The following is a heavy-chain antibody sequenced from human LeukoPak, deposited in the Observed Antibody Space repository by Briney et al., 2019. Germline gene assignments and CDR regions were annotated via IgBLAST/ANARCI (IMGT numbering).Heavy chain of an antibody. CDR3: AGDYEGNLAFDI. CDR2: ISSSSTYI. Sequence: GGSLKLSCAASGFSFSNCSMNWVRQAPGKGLEWVSSISSSSTYIYYADSLEGRFTIPRDNVRDSLYLQMNSLRAEDTAVYYCAGDYEGNLAFDIWGQGTMVTVSS. J-gene: IGHJ3*02. D-gene: IGHD4-23*01. CDR1: GFSFSNCS. V-gene: IGHV3-21*01.